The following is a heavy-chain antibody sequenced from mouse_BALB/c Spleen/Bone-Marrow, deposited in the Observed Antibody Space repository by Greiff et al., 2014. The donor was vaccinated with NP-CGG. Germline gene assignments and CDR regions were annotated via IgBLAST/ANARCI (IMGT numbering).Heavy chain of an antibody. Sequence: VKLMESGAELVRPGTSVKVSCKGSGYAFTNYLIERVKQRPGQGLEWIGVINSGSGGTKYNEKFKGKATLTADKSSSTAYMQLSSLTPDDSAVYFCARAITDAMDYWGQGTSVTVSS. CDR1: GYAFTNYL. CDR3: ARAITDAMDY. CDR2: INSGSGGT. D-gene: IGHD2-4*01. J-gene: IGHJ4*01. V-gene: IGHV1-54*01.